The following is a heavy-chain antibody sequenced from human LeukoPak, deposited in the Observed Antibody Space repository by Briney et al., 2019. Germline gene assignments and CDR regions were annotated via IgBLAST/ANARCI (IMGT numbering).Heavy chain of an antibody. CDR1: GGSISSSSYY. CDR2: IYYSGST. D-gene: IGHD3-22*01. Sequence: SETLSLTCTVSGGSISSSSYYWGWIRQPPGKGLEWIGSIYYSGSTYYNPSLKSRVTISVDTSKNQFSLKLSSVTAADTAVYYCARVSGYYYDSSGYYLDYWGQGTLVTVSS. CDR3: ARVSGYYYDSSGYYLDY. V-gene: IGHV4-39*07. J-gene: IGHJ4*02.